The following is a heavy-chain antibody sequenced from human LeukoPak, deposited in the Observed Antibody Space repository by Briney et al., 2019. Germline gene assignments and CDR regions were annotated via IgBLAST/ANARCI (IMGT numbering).Heavy chain of an antibody. J-gene: IGHJ4*02. Sequence: GGSLRLSCLTSGFTFSTNAMSWVRQAPGKGLEWVAVISYDGSNKYYADSVKGRFTISRDNSKNTLYLQMNSLGGVDTAVFYCARQGSVVAANFDYWGQGTLVTVSS. D-gene: IGHD2-15*01. CDR1: GFTFSTNA. CDR2: ISYDGSNK. V-gene: IGHV3-30-3*01. CDR3: ARQGSVVAANFDY.